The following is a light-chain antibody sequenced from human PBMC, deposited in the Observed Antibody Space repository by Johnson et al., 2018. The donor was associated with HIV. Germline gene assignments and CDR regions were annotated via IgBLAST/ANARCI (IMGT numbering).Light chain of an antibody. Sequence: QSVLTQPPSVSAAPGQRVTISCSGSGSNIGNNFVCWYQQFPGTAPRLLIDDTNQRPSGLPDRFSGSTSGTSATLDITGLQTGNAADYCGGTWDRSLSADVFGPGTKVTVL. V-gene: IGLV1-51*01. CDR2: DTN. J-gene: IGLJ1*01. CDR3: GTWDRSLSADV. CDR1: GSNIGNNF.